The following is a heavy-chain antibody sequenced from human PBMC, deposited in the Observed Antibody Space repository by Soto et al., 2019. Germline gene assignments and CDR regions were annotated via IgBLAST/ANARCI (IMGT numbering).Heavy chain of an antibody. CDR2: IIPIFGTA. V-gene: IGHV1-69*13. Sequence: SVKVSCKASGGTFSSYAISWVRQAPGQGLEWMGGIIPIFGTANYAQKFQGRVTITADESTSTAYMELSSLRSEDTAVYYCAREEVGHLAWFAPWGQGTLVTVSS. CDR1: GGTFSSYA. J-gene: IGHJ5*02. CDR3: AREEVGHLAWFAP. D-gene: IGHD3-16*01.